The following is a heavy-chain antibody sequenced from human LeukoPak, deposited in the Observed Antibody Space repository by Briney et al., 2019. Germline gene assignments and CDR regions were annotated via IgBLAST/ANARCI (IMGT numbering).Heavy chain of an antibody. D-gene: IGHD6-13*01. CDR2: ISYDGTDK. Sequence: SGGTLRLSCAASGFTFTTFPMHWVRQPPGKGLEWVAVISYDGTDKYYADSVKGRFTISRDNSKNTLYLQMNSLRAEDTAVYYCAKRGVSSSWYYFDYWGQGTLVTVSS. V-gene: IGHV3-30*04. J-gene: IGHJ4*02. CDR3: AKRGVSSSWYYFDY. CDR1: GFTFTTFP.